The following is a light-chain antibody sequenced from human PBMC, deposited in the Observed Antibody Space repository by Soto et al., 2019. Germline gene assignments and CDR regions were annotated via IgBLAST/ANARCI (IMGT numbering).Light chain of an antibody. CDR1: QSIGNF. CDR3: QQTYSTWT. V-gene: IGKV1-39*01. J-gene: IGKJ1*01. CDR2: AAS. Sequence: DIQMTQSPSSLSAFVGYRVTITCRASQSIGNFLNWYQQRPGKAPELLIYAASNLQSGVPPRFSGSGSGTAFTLTISSLRPADFATYYCQQTYSTWTFGQGTKVDI.